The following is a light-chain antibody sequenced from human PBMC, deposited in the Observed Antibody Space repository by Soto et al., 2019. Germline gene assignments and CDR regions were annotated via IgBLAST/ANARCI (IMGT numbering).Light chain of an antibody. V-gene: IGLV1-44*01. Sequence: QSVLTQPPSASGTPGQRVTISCSGSSSNVATNTVNWYQQLPGTAPKLLIYSNNQRPSGVPDRFSGSKSGTSASLAISGLQSEDEADYYCEAWDASLNGPVSGGGTKLTVL. CDR3: EAWDASLNGPV. J-gene: IGLJ3*02. CDR2: SNN. CDR1: SSNVATNT.